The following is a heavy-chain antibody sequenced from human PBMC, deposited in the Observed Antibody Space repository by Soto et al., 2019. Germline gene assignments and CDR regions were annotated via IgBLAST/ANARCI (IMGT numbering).Heavy chain of an antibody. Sequence: ASVKVSCKASGYTFTSYDINWVRQATGQGLEWMGWMNPNSGNTGYAQKFQGRVTMTRNTSISTAYMELSSLRSEDTAVYYCARGPGSSWYEVKYYFDYWGQGTLVTVSS. CDR1: GYTFTSYD. J-gene: IGHJ4*02. CDR2: MNPNSGNT. D-gene: IGHD6-13*01. CDR3: ARGPGSSWYEVKYYFDY. V-gene: IGHV1-8*01.